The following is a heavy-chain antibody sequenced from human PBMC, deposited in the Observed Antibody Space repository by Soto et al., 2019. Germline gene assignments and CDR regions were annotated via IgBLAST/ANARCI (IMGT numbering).Heavy chain of an antibody. D-gene: IGHD6-19*01. CDR1: GGSISSGGYY. CDR3: ARGNERFRGKGVAVNWFDP. J-gene: IGHJ5*02. V-gene: IGHV4-31*03. CDR2: IYYSGST. Sequence: SETLSLTCTVSGGSISSGGYYWSWIRQHPGKGLEWIGYIYYSGSTYYNPSLKSRVTISVDTSKNQFSLKLSSVTAADTAVYYCARGNERFRGKGVAVNWFDPWGQGTLVTVSS.